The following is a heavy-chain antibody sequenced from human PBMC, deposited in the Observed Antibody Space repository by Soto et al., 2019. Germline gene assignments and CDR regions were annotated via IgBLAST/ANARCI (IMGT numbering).Heavy chain of an antibody. J-gene: IGHJ6*02. V-gene: IGHV1-69*01. Sequence: QVQLVQSGAEVKKPGSSVKVSCKASGGTFSSYAISWVRQAPGQGLEWMGGIIPIFGTANYAQKFQGRVTITAVESTSTAYMELSSLRSEDTAVYYCAASTASGWYYYYYGMDVWGQGTTVTVSS. D-gene: IGHD6-19*01. CDR3: AASTASGWYYYYYGMDV. CDR1: GGTFSSYA. CDR2: IIPIFGTA.